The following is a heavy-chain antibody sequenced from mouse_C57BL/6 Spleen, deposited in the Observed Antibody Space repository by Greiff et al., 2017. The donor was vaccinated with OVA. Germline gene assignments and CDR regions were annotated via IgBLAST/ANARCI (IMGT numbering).Heavy chain of an antibody. D-gene: IGHD2-4*01. CDR2: ISSGSSTI. J-gene: IGHJ3*01. V-gene: IGHV5-17*01. CDR1: GFTFSDYG. Sequence: DVKLVESGGGLVKPGGSLKLSCAASGFTFSDYGMHWVRQAPEKGLEWVAYISSGSSTIYYADTVKGRFTISRDNAKNTLFLQMTSLRSEDTAMYYCARTGDYAWFAYWGQGTLVTVSA. CDR3: ARTGDYAWFAY.